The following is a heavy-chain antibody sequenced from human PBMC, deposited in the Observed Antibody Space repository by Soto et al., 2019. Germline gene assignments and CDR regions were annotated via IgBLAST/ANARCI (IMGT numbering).Heavy chain of an antibody. Sequence: GGSLRLSCAASGFTFSSYSMNWVRQAPGKGLEWVSSISSSSYIYYADSVKGRFTISRDNAKNSLYLQMNSLRAEDTAVYYCARDMAVAGIGEVGYWGQGTLVTVSS. J-gene: IGHJ4*02. D-gene: IGHD6-19*01. CDR1: GFTFSSYS. V-gene: IGHV3-21*01. CDR2: ISSSSYI. CDR3: ARDMAVAGIGEVGY.